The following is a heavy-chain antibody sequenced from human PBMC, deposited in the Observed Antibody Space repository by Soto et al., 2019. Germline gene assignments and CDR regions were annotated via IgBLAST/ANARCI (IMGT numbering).Heavy chain of an antibody. D-gene: IGHD3-3*02. J-gene: IGHJ6*02. CDR1: GFPVNSPA. V-gene: IGHV3-23*01. CDR2: ISGRSDGT. CDR3: ARDLSVLEWLVPDYYYYGMDV. Sequence: PGVSLRLSCAASGFPVNSPAMSLARQAPGKGLERVASISGRSDGTYYEDSEKGRFTISRDSSSSTFYLQMNSLSAEDTAVYYCARDLSVLEWLVPDYYYYGMDVWGQGTTVTVPS.